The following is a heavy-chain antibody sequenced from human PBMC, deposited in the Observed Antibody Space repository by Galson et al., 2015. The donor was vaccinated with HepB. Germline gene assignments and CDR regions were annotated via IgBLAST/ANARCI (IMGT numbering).Heavy chain of an antibody. Sequence: FTFISYALRWVRQAPGTGPGCVSALYSGGSTYYADSVKGRFSISRDNSKNTMYLQMNSLRAEDTAVYYCARDGGGGDCTYFDYWGQGTLVTVSS. CDR2: LYSGGST. CDR1: FTFISYA. CDR3: ARDGGGGDCTYFDY. V-gene: IGHV3-66*01. J-gene: IGHJ4*02. D-gene: IGHD2-21*02.